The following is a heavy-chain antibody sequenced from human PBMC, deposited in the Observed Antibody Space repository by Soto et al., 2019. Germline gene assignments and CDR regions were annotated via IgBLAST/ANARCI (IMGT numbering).Heavy chain of an antibody. J-gene: IGHJ4*02. CDR3: ARDPPDFNSGFDS. Sequence: PSETLSLTCTVSGGSISSGGYYWSWIRQHPGKGLEWIGYIYYSGSTYYNPSLKSRVTISVDTSKNQFSLKLSSVTPEDTAVYYCARDPPDFNSGFDSWGQGSLVTVSS. CDR1: GGSISSGGYY. D-gene: IGHD1-26*01. V-gene: IGHV4-31*03. CDR2: IYYSGST.